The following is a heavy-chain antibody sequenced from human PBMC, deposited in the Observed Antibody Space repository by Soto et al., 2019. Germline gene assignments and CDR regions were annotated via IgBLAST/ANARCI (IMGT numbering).Heavy chain of an antibody. Sequence: QVQLVQSGAEVKKPGSSVKVSCKASGGTFSSYAISWVRQAPGQGLEWMGGIISIFGTADYAQKFQGRVTITADESTNTAYMELSSLRSEDTAVYYCASHSGSSPEGRYYYGMDVWGQGTTVTVSS. D-gene: IGHD1-26*01. CDR2: IISIFGTA. J-gene: IGHJ6*02. CDR3: ASHSGSSPEGRYYYGMDV. CDR1: GGTFSSYA. V-gene: IGHV1-69*12.